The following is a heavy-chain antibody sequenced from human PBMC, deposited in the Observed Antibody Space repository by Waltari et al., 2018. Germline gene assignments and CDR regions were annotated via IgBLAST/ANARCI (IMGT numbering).Heavy chain of an antibody. CDR2: IDNSGRDGRSR. J-gene: IGHJ4*02. D-gene: IGHD7-27*01. Sequence: EVQLVESGGGSVQPGGFPRLSCKGPGSIFSNYWLHWLRQVPGKGLLWVSHIDNSGRDGRSRDYADSVKGRFTISTDNAKNTVYLQMNSLRVEDTAVYYCARDTPGDGIDYWGQGTLVTVSS. V-gene: IGHV3-74*01. CDR1: GSIFSNYW. CDR3: ARDTPGDGIDY.